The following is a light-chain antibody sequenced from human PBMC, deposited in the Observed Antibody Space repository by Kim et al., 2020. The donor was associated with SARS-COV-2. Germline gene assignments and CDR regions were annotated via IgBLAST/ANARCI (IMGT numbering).Light chain of an antibody. CDR3: ATWDSSLSVGV. Sequence: QSVLTKPPSVSAAPGHKVTISCSGSRSNIGNNPVSWYQQFPGTAPRLITYDNDKRPSGIPDRFSSSKSGTSATLGITGLRTGDEADYYCATWDSSLSVGVFGGGTKVTVL. J-gene: IGLJ3*02. CDR1: RSNIGNNP. V-gene: IGLV1-51*01. CDR2: DND.